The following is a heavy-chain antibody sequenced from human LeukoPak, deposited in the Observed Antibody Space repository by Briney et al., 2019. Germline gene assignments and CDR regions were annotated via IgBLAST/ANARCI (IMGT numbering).Heavy chain of an antibody. CDR3: ARGQSDLTAPYYMDV. Sequence: GGSLRLSCAASGFTFSDYYMSWIRQAPGKGLEWVSYISSSGSTIYYADSVKGRFTISRDDAKNSLYLQMNSLRAEDTAVYYCARGQSDLTAPYYMDVWGKGTTVTVSS. V-gene: IGHV3-11*01. CDR2: ISSSGSTI. J-gene: IGHJ6*03. D-gene: IGHD3-9*01. CDR1: GFTFSDYY.